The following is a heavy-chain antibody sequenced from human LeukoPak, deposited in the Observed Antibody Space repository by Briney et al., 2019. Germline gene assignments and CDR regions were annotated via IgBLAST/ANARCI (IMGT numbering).Heavy chain of an antibody. D-gene: IGHD1-26*01. V-gene: IGHV3-30*02. J-gene: IGHJ5*02. Sequence: GGSLRLSCAASGFTFSSYGMHWVRQAPGKGLEWVAFIRYDGSNKYYADSVKGRFTISRDNSKNTLYLQINSLRAEDTAVYYCAKDWGYYYSWFDPWGQGTLVTVSS. CDR1: GFTFSSYG. CDR3: AKDWGYYYSWFDP. CDR2: IRYDGSNK.